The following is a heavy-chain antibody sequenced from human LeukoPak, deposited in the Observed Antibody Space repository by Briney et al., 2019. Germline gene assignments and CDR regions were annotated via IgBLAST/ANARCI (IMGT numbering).Heavy chain of an antibody. V-gene: IGHV1-18*01. Sequence: ASVKVSCKASGYTFTSYGISWVRQAPGQGLEWMGWISTYRNNTNYAQKLQGRVTMTTDTSTSTAYMELRSLRSDDTAVYYCARDPGSYRSDYWGQGTLVTVSS. D-gene: IGHD3-16*02. CDR1: GYTFTSYG. J-gene: IGHJ4*02. CDR2: ISTYRNNT. CDR3: ARDPGSYRSDY.